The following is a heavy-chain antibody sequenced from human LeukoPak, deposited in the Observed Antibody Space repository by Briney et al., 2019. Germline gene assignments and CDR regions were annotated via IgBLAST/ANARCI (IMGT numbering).Heavy chain of an antibody. J-gene: IGHJ5*02. V-gene: IGHV1-8*01. D-gene: IGHD6-13*01. CDR3: ARGPPSYSSSSYWFDP. CDR1: GYTFTSYD. Sequence: ASVKVSCKASGYTFTSYDINWVRQATGQGLEWMGWMNPNSGNTGYAQKFQGRVTITRNTSISTAYMELSSLRSEDTAVYYCARGPPSYSSSSYWFDPWGQGTLVTVSS. CDR2: MNPNSGNT.